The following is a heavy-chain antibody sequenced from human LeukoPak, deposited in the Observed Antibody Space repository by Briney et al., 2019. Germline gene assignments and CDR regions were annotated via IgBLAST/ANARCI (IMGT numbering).Heavy chain of an antibody. J-gene: IGHJ4*02. D-gene: IGHD2-15*01. CDR1: GFTFSSHA. CDR3: ARKDSAGDYFDY. V-gene: IGHV3-23*01. Sequence: GGSLRLSCAASGFTFSSHAMSWARQAPGKGLEWVSAVSARGENTYYADSVKGRFTISRDNAKNSLYLQMNSLRAEDTAVYYCARKDSAGDYFDYWGQGTLVTVSS. CDR2: VSARGENT.